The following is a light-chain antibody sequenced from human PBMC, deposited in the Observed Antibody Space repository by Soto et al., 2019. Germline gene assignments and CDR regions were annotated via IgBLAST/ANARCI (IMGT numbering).Light chain of an antibody. CDR2: GNS. Sequence: QSALTQPPSVSGAPGQRVTISCTGSSSNIGAGYDVHWYQQLPGTAPKLLIYGNSNRPSGVPDRFSGSKSGTSASLAITGLQAEDEAGYYCQSYDSSLSGSKFGGGTKVTVL. CDR1: SSNIGAGYD. V-gene: IGLV1-40*01. J-gene: IGLJ2*01. CDR3: QSYDSSLSGSK.